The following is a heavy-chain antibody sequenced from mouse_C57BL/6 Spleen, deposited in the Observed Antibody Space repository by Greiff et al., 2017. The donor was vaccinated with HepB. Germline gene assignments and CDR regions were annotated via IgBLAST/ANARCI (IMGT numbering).Heavy chain of an antibody. J-gene: IGHJ2*01. V-gene: IGHV1-42*01. CDR2: INPSTGGT. CDR3: ARSNWDY. D-gene: IGHD4-1*01. CDR1: GYSFTGYY. Sequence: VQLQQSGPELVKPGASVKISCKASGYSFTGYYMNWVKQSPEKSLEWIGEINPSTGGTTYNQKFKAKATLTLDKSSSTAYMQLKSLTSEDSAVYYCARSNWDYWGQGTTLTVSS.